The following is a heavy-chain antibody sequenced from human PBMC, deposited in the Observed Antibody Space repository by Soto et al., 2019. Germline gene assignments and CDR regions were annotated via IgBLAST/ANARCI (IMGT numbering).Heavy chain of an antibody. CDR2: INPSGSST. J-gene: IGHJ5*02. D-gene: IGHD3-22*01. CDR3: ARDYYDSSGTPWNWFDP. Sequence: GASVKVSCKASGYTFTSYYMHWVRQAPGQGLEWMGIINPSGSSTSYAQKFQGRVTMTRDTSTSTVYMELSSLRSEDTAVYYCARDYYDSSGTPWNWFDPWGQGTLVTSPQ. V-gene: IGHV1-46*01. CDR1: GYTFTSYY.